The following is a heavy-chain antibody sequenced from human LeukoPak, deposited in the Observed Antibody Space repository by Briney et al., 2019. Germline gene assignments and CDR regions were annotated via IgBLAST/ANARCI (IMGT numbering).Heavy chain of an antibody. CDR3: GSGFKGFDQ. V-gene: IGHV3-72*01. J-gene: IGHJ4*02. CDR1: GFTFNDYY. Sequence: GGSLTLSCAASGFTFNDYYMDCVRQAPGKGLEWVGRSRNKAKSFTTEYAASVKGRFTISRDGSKNSLYLRVNSLNTEDTAVYYYGSGFKGFDQWGQGTLVTVSS. CDR2: SRNKAKSFTT. D-gene: IGHD6-25*01.